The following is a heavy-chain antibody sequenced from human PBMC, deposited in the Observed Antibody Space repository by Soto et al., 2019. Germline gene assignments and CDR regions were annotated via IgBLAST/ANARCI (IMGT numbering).Heavy chain of an antibody. CDR2: INAGNGNT. V-gene: IGHV1-3*01. J-gene: IGHJ5*02. CDR3: ARGVSTVVNWFDP. CDR1: GYTFTSYV. Sequence: ASVKVSCKASGYTFTSYVMHWVRQAPGQRLEWMGWINAGNGNTEYSQKFQGRVTITRETSASTAYMELSSLRSEDTAVYYCARGVSTVVNWFDPWGQGTLVTVSS. D-gene: IGHD2-2*01.